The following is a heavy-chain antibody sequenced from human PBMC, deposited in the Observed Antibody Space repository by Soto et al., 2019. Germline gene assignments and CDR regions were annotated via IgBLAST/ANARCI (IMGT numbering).Heavy chain of an antibody. CDR2: ISGSGDGT. V-gene: IGHV3-23*01. J-gene: IGHJ6*02. D-gene: IGHD2-8*01. CDR3: TKSRRSVLMVYGFGGMDV. CDR1: GFSVRNYA. Sequence: PGGSLRLSCAACGFSVRNYAMSWVRQSPGKGLEWVSSISGSGDGTYYGDSVKGRFTLSRDTSQKTLYLQMNNLRGGDTAVYFCTKSRRSVLMVYGFGGMDVWGRGTTLTVSS.